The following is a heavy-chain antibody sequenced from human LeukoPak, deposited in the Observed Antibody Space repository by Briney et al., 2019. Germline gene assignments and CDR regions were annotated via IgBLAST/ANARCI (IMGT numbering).Heavy chain of an antibody. D-gene: IGHD1-1*01. V-gene: IGHV1-8*03. J-gene: IGHJ6*03. CDR2: MNPNSGNT. CDR1: GYTFTSYD. CDR3: YXXXXXTTGDYXXYYYMDV. Sequence: ASVKVSCKASGYTFTSYDINWVRQATGPGLEWMGWMNPNSGNTGYAQKFQGRVTITRNTSISTAYIELSRRRPGDEAVDIWYXXXXXTTGDYXXYYYMDVWGKGTTVTVSS.